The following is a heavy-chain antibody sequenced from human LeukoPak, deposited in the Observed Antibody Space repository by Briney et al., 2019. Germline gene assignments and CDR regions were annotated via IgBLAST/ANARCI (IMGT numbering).Heavy chain of an antibody. V-gene: IGHV3-23*01. D-gene: IGHD4-17*01. CDR1: GFMFSSYA. CDR2: ISGSGGST. J-gene: IGHJ3*01. CDR3: AKVYRYNGDYFAFNV. Sequence: GGSLRLSCAASGFMFSSYAMSWVRQAPGKGLEWVSAISGSGGSTYYADSVKGLFTISRDNSRNTLYLQMNSLRAEDTAVYYCAKVYRYNGDYFAFNVWGQGSMVTASS.